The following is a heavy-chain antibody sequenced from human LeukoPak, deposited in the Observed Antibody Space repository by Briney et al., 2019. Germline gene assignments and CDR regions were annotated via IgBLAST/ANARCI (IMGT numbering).Heavy chain of an antibody. CDR2: ISGSGGST. D-gene: IGHD3-22*01. CDR3: AKGPVYYYDSSGEDFDY. J-gene: IGHJ4*02. Sequence: PGGSLRLSCAASGFTFSSYAMSWVRQAPGKGLEWVSAISGSGGSTYYADSVKGRFTISRDNSKNTLYLQMNSLRAEDTAVYYCAKGPVYYYDSSGEDFDYWGQGTLVTVSS. V-gene: IGHV3-23*01. CDR1: GFTFSSYA.